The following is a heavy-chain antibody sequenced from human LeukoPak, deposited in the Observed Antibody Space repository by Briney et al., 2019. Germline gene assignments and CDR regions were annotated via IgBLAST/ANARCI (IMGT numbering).Heavy chain of an antibody. J-gene: IGHJ4*02. CDR1: GFIFSSYG. D-gene: IGHD4-17*01. CDR3: ARGETAVTSYLHF. Sequence: GGSLRLSCAASGFIFSSYGMNWVRQAPGKGLEWISYISISSSSIYYADSVKGRFAISRDNAKHSLYLQMTSLRDEDTAVYYCARGETAVTSYLHFWGQGTLVTVSS. V-gene: IGHV3-48*02. CDR2: ISISSSSI.